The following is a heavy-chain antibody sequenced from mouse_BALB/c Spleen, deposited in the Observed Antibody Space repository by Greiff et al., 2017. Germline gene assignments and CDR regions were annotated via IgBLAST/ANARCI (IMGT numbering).Heavy chain of an antibody. Sequence: EVKVVESGAELVKPGASVKLSCTASGFNIKDTYMHWVKQRPEQGLEWIGRIDPANGNTKYDPKFQGKATITADTSSNTAYLQLSSLTSEDTAVYYCARADYDVNYWGQGTTLTVSS. V-gene: IGHV14-3*02. J-gene: IGHJ2*01. D-gene: IGHD2-4*01. CDR1: GFNIKDTY. CDR3: ARADYDVNY. CDR2: IDPANGNT.